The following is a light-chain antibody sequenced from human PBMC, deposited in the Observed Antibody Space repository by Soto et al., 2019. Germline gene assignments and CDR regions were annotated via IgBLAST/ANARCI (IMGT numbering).Light chain of an antibody. J-gene: IGLJ3*02. CDR2: EVS. CDR1: SSDVGGYKY. V-gene: IGLV2-14*01. Sequence: QSALTQPASVSGSPGQSITISCTGTSSDVGGYKYVSWYQQHPGKAPKLIIYEVSNRPSGVSNRFSGSKSGNTASLTISGLQAEDEADYYCCSYTRSSTRVFGGGTKVTVL. CDR3: CSYTRSSTRV.